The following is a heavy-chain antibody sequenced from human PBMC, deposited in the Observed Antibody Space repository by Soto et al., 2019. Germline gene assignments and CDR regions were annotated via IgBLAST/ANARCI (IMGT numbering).Heavy chain of an antibody. Sequence: VSVKVSCKASGYTFTSYGISWVRQAPGQGLEWMGWISAYNGNTNYAQKLQGRVTMTTDTSTSTAYMELRSLRSDDTAVYYCARDPQGEQQLDYWGQGTLVTVSS. J-gene: IGHJ4*02. V-gene: IGHV1-18*01. D-gene: IGHD6-13*01. CDR3: ARDPQGEQQLDY. CDR2: ISAYNGNT. CDR1: GYTFTSYG.